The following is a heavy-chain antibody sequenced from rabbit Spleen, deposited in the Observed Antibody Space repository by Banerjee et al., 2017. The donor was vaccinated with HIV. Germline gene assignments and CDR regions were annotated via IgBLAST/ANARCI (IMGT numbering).Heavy chain of an antibody. J-gene: IGHJ4*01. Sequence: QEQLVESGGGLVLPGGSLKLSCKASGFDFSSYGASWVRQAPGKGLQWIGYIDPVFGITYYANWVNGRFSISRENAQNTVDLQMNSLTAADTATYFCARDRPGSDNFDLWGPGTLVTVS. CDR3: ARDRPGSDNFDL. CDR1: GFDFSSYG. D-gene: IGHD3-1*01. CDR2: IDPVFGIT. V-gene: IGHV1S47*01.